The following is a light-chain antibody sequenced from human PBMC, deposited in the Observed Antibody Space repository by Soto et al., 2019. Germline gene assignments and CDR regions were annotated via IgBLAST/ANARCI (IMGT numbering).Light chain of an antibody. CDR2: GAS. Sequence: EVVMTQSPATLSASQGERATLSCWASETVATNLAWYQQKPGQAPRLLISGASTRAAGISDRFRGSGSGTECTLTISSLRSEDSGIYYCQQYFEWPPMTFGQGTKVEI. CDR3: QQYFEWPPMT. CDR1: ETVATN. J-gene: IGKJ1*01. V-gene: IGKV3-15*01.